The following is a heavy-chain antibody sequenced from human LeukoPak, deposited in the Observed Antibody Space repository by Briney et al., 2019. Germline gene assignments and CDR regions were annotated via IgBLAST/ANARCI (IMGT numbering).Heavy chain of an antibody. D-gene: IGHD2-8*01. CDR1: GGSISSYY. Sequence: SETLSLTCTVSGGSISSYYWGWIRQPAGKGLEWIGRIYSSGGTNYNPSLKSRVTKSLDTSKNHFSLKLSSVTAADTAVYYCARDPMGHCTDGVCSRFFDYWGQGTLVTVSS. V-gene: IGHV4-4*07. J-gene: IGHJ4*02. CDR2: IYSSGGT. CDR3: ARDPMGHCTDGVCSRFFDY.